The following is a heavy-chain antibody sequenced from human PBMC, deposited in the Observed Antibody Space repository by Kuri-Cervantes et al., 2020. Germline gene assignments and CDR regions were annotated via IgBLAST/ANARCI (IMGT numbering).Heavy chain of an antibody. CDR1: GFTGSSNY. V-gene: IGHV3-53*05. D-gene: IGHD3-22*01. CDR3: ARGGVEWDYGSSGEGYYFDY. Sequence: GESLKISCAASGFTGSSNYMSWVRQAPGKGLEWVSVIYSGGRTYYADSEKGRFTISRDNSKNTLYLQMNSLRAEDTAVHYCARGGVEWDYGSSGEGYYFDYWGQGTLVTVSS. CDR2: IYSGGRT. J-gene: IGHJ4*02.